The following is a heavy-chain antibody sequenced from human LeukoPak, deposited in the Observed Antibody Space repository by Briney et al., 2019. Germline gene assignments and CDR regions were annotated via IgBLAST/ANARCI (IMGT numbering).Heavy chain of an antibody. J-gene: IGHJ5*02. CDR2: IDPIDSYS. V-gene: IGHV5-10-1*01. D-gene: IGHD5-12*01. CDR1: GYSSSRYW. CDR3: ARLRVDIVPNDLDL. Sequence: GESLRISCQGSGYSSSRYWINWVRQVPGKGLEWMGGIDPIDSYSKYSPSFEGHVTFSTDNSINTAYLQWNSLKASDSAIYYCARLRVDIVPNDLDLWGRGTLITVSS.